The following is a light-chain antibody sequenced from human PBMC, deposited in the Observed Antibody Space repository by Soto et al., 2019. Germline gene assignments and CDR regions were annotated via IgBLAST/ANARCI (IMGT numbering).Light chain of an antibody. V-gene: IGLV1-44*01. CDR3: AAWDDSLNGPV. J-gene: IGLJ2*01. CDR2: SNN. CDR1: SSNIGSHP. Sequence: QCVLTQPPSESGTPGQRVTISCSGGSSNIGSHPVNWYQHLPGTAPKLLIYSNNQRPSGVPDRFSGSMSGTSASLAISGLQSEDAADYYCAAWDDSLNGPVFGGGTKLTVL.